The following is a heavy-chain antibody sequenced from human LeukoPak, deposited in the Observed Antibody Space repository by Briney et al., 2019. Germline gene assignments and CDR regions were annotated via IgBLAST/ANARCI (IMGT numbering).Heavy chain of an antibody. J-gene: IGHJ4*02. V-gene: IGHV3-23*01. D-gene: IGHD3-10*01. CDR3: AKGKGVLLWFGDFDH. CDR2: ISGSGGST. CDR1: GFTFSSYA. Sequence: GGSLRLSCAASGFTFSSYAMSWVRQAPGKGLEWVSAISGSGGSTYYADSVKGRFTISRDNSKNTLYLQMNSLRAEDTAVYYCAKGKGVLLWFGDFDHWGQGTLVTVSS.